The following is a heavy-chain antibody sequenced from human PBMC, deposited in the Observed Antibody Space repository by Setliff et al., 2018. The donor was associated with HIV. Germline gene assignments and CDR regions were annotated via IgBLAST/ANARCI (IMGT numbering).Heavy chain of an antibody. D-gene: IGHD2-8*01. CDR3: AGEIAPAARLPNVGGPPPPGYYHYMDV. J-gene: IGHJ6*03. Sequence: SETLSLTCTVSGGSISTGGYYWSWIRQHPGKGLEWIGYIYNSGGTYYNPSLKSRVTMSVDTSTNQFSLDLTSVTAADTAVYFCAGEIAPAARLPNVGGPPPPGYYHYMDVWGKGTTVTVSS. CDR2: IYNSGGT. V-gene: IGHV4-31*03. CDR1: GGSISTGGYY.